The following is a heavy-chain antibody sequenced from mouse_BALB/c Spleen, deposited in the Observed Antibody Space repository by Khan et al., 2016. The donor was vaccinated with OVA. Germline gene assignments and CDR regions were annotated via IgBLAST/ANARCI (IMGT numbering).Heavy chain of an antibody. Sequence: VQLVESGPGLVAPSQSLSITCTVSGLSLTSYGVNWVRQPPGKDLEWLGVIWGDGSTNYHSTLMSRLSISKDNSQSRVFLKLSSLQTDDTATYYCAKWGTANYYALDYWGQRTSVTVSS. CDR3: AKWGTANYYALDY. D-gene: IGHD1-2*01. CDR2: IWGDGST. J-gene: IGHJ4*01. CDR1: GLSLTSYG. V-gene: IGHV2-3*01.